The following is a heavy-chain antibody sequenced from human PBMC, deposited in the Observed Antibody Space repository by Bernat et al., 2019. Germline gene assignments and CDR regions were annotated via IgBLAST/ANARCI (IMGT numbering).Heavy chain of an antibody. CDR2: ISYDGSNK. J-gene: IGHJ6*02. V-gene: IGHV3-30*18. D-gene: IGHD2-2*01. CDR1: GFTFSSYG. CDR3: AKASVPAGYYYYYYGMDV. Sequence: QVQLVESGGGVVQPGRSLRLSCAASGFTFSSYGMHWVRQAPGKGLEWVAVISYDGSNKYYADSVKGRFTISRDNSKNTLYLQMNSLRAEDTAVYYCAKASVPAGYYYYYYGMDVWGQWTTVTVSS.